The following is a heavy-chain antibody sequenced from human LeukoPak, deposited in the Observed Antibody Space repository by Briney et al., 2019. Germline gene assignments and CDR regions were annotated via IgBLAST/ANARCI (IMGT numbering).Heavy chain of an antibody. J-gene: IGHJ4*02. CDR1: GYTFTSYG. D-gene: IGHD3-22*01. CDR2: IIPIFGTA. CDR3: ARGSEYYDSSGYYYFDY. Sequence: ASVKVSCKVSGYTFTSYGISWVRQAPGQGLEWMGGIIPIFGTANYAQKFQGRVTITTDESTSTAYMELSSLRSEDTAVYYCARGSEYYDSSGYYYFDYWGQGTLVTVSS. V-gene: IGHV1-69*05.